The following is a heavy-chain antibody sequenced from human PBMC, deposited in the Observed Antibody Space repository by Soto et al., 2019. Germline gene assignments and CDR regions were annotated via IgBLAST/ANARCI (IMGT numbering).Heavy chain of an antibody. CDR2: ISWNSGSI. Sequence: PGGSLRLSCAASGFTFDDYAMHWVRQAPGKGLEWVSGISWNSGSIGYADSVKGRFTISRDNAKNSLYLQMNSLRAEDTALYYCAKDIGYCSGGSCPNYYYGMDVWGQGTTVTVSS. J-gene: IGHJ6*02. D-gene: IGHD2-15*01. CDR3: AKDIGYCSGGSCPNYYYGMDV. CDR1: GFTFDDYA. V-gene: IGHV3-9*01.